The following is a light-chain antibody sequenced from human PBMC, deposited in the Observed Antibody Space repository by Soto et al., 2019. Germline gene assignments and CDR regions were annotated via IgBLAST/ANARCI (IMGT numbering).Light chain of an antibody. CDR3: LQHNTYSWT. Sequence: DIQMTQSPSSLSASVGDRVTITFRASQGIRNDLDWYQQKPGKAPKRLIYAASSLQSGVPSRFSGSGSGTEFTLTISSLQPEDFATYYCLQHNTYSWTFGQGTKVDNK. CDR2: AAS. J-gene: IGKJ1*01. CDR1: QGIRND. V-gene: IGKV1-17*01.